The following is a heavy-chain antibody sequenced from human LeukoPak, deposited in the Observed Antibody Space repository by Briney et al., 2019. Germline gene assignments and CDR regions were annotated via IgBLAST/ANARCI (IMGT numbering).Heavy chain of an antibody. CDR2: ISAYNGNT. Sequence: ASVKVSCKASGYTFTSYGISWVRQAPRQGLEWMGWISAYNGNTNYAQKLQGRVTMTTDTSASTAYMELRSLRSDDTAVYYCARDDRRYCSGGSCYSAEDNFDYWGQGTLVTVSS. D-gene: IGHD2-15*01. J-gene: IGHJ4*02. V-gene: IGHV1-18*01. CDR3: ARDDRRYCSGGSCYSAEDNFDY. CDR1: GYTFTSYG.